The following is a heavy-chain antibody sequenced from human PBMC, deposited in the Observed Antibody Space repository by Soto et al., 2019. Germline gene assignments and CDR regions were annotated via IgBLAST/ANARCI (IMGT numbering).Heavy chain of an antibody. J-gene: IGHJ4*02. V-gene: IGHV4-4*02. D-gene: IGHD3-22*01. CDR1: GGSISSSNW. CDR3: AREMDYYDSSGYFDY. Sequence: SETLSLTCAVSGGSISSSNWWSWVRQPPGKGLEWIGEIYRSGSTNYNPSLKSRVTISVDKSKNQFSLKLSSVTAADTAVYYCAREMDYYDSSGYFDYWGQGTLVTVSS. CDR2: IYRSGST.